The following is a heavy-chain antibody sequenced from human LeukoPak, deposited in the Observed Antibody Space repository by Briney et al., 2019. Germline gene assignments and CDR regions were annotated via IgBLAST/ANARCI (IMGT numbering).Heavy chain of an antibody. D-gene: IGHD2-2*01. V-gene: IGHV3-30*18. J-gene: IGHJ6*04. CDR3: AKDLGCSSTSCYLRRPYCGMDV. CDR2: ISYEGSKK. CDR1: GFTFSSYG. Sequence: GRSLRLSCAAPGFTFSSYGLHWVRPAPGKGLEWVAVISYEGSKKYYADSVKGRFTISRDKSKNTLYLQMNSLRAEDTAVYYCAKDLGCSSTSCYLRRPYCGMDVWGKGTTVTGSS.